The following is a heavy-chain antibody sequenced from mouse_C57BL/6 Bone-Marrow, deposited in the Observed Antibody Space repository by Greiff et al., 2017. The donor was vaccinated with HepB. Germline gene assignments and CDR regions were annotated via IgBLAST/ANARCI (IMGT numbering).Heavy chain of an antibody. V-gene: IGHV1-55*01. D-gene: IGHD1-1*01. Sequence: QVQLQQPGAELVKPGASVKMSCKASGYTFTSYWITWVKQRPGQGLEWIGDIYPGSGSTNYNEKFKSKATLTVDTSSSTAYMQLSSLTSEDSAVYYCARGIYYYGSRGYWGQGTTLTVSS. CDR2: IYPGSGST. J-gene: IGHJ2*01. CDR3: ARGIYYYGSRGY. CDR1: GYTFTSYW.